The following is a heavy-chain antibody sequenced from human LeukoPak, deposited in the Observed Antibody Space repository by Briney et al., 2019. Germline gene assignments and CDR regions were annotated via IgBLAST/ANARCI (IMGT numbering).Heavy chain of an antibody. CDR1: GGSISSYY. D-gene: IGHD6-19*01. CDR3: ARDEVISVGFDP. CDR2: IYTSGST. V-gene: IGHV4-4*08. Sequence: SETLSLTCTVSGGSISSYYWSWIRQPPGKGLEWIGRIYTSGSTNYNPSLKSRVTISVDTSKNQFSLKLSSVTAADTAVYYCARDEVISVGFDPWGQGTLVTVSS. J-gene: IGHJ5*02.